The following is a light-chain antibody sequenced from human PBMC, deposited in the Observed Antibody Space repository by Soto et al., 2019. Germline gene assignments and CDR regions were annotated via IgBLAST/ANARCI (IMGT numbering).Light chain of an antibody. V-gene: IGKV3-11*01. Sequence: ENVLTQSPATLSLSPGEKATLSCRASQSVSSYLAWYKQKPGQAPRLLIYDACCSATCIPARFSGSGSGKDFTRTMSSLEPEDFAVYYCQQRSNWPPEGTFGQGTKVDI. CDR1: QSVSSY. CDR3: QQRSNWPPEGT. CDR2: DAC. J-gene: IGKJ1*01.